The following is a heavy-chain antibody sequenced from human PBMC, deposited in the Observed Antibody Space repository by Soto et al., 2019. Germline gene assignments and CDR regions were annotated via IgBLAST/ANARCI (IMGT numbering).Heavy chain of an antibody. J-gene: IGHJ3*02. CDR1: GFTFSSYD. Sequence: GGSLRLSCAASGFTFSSYDMHWVRQATGKGLEWVSAIGTAGDTYYPGSVKGRFTISRENAKNSLYLQMNSLRAEDTAVYYCARVRAAAGRGSDLDDAFDIWGQGTMVTVSS. CDR3: ARVRAAAGRGSDLDDAFDI. CDR2: IGTAGDT. D-gene: IGHD6-13*01. V-gene: IGHV3-13*01.